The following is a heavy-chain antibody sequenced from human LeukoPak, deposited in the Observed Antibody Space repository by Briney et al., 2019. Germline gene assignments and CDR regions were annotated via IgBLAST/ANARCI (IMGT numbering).Heavy chain of an antibody. CDR2: IRYDGSKK. J-gene: IGHJ6*03. CDR1: GFIFSSYG. V-gene: IGHV3-30*02. D-gene: IGHD3-10*01. Sequence: GGSLRLSCAASGFIFSSYGMHWVRQAPGKGLEWVAFIRYDGSKKYYADSVKGRFTISRDNSKNTLYLQMNSLRAEDTAVYYCAGEEETLLSITMVRGLIRRHYYMDVWGKGTTVTISS. CDR3: AGEEETLLSITMVRGLIRRHYYMDV.